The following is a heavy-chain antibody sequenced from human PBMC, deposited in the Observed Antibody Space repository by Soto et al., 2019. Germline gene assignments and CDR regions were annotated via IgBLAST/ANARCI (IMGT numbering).Heavy chain of an antibody. CDR3: ARGRLVYSWFDP. D-gene: IGHD2-15*01. Sequence: QVQLQQWGAGLLKPSETLSLTCAVYGGSFSGYYWSWIRQPPGKGLEWIGEINHSGSTNYNPSLKSRVTISVDTSKNQFSMKLSSVTAADTAVYYCARGRLVYSWFDPCGQGTLVTVSA. J-gene: IGHJ5*02. CDR2: INHSGST. V-gene: IGHV4-34*01. CDR1: GGSFSGYY.